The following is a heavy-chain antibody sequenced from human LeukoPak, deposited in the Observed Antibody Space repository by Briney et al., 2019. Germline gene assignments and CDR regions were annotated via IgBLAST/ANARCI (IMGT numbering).Heavy chain of an antibody. D-gene: IGHD4-17*01. CDR1: GFTFSTYA. J-gene: IGHJ6*02. CDR3: AKVQGDYIVYYFYGMDV. Sequence: PGGSLRLSCAAPGFTFSTYAMSWVRQAPGKGLEWVSAISGGGGSTYYAASVKGRFTISRDNSKNTLYLQMNSLRAEDTAVYYCAKVQGDYIVYYFYGMDVWGQGTTVTVSS. V-gene: IGHV3-23*01. CDR2: ISGGGGST.